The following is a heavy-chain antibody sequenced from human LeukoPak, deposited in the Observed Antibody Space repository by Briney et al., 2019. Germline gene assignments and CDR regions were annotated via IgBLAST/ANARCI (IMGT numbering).Heavy chain of an antibody. CDR1: RFTFSDYW. D-gene: IGHD2-8*02. CDR2: INKDGSEQ. CDR3: ATYTQYFGAPGGADY. Sequence: GGSLRLSCAVSRFTFSDYWMRWVRQAPGKGLEWVAAINKDGSEQQYVDSVKGRFTISRDNAKNSVYLQMTSLGAEDTAVYYCATYTQYFGAPGGADYWGLGTLVTVSS. J-gene: IGHJ4*02. V-gene: IGHV3-7*01.